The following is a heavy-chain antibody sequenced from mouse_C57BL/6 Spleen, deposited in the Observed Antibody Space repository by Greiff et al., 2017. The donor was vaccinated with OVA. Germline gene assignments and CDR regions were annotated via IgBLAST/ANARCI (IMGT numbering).Heavy chain of an antibody. V-gene: IGHV1-82*01. CDR1: GYAFSSSW. Sequence: VQLQQSGPELVKPGASVKISCKASGYAFSSSWMNWVKQRPGKGLEWIGRIYPGDGDTNYNGKFKGKATLTADKSSSTAYMQLSSLTSEDSAVYFCADYDYDEGYAMDYWGQGTSVTVSS. D-gene: IGHD2-4*01. CDR2: IYPGDGDT. CDR3: ADYDYDEGYAMDY. J-gene: IGHJ4*01.